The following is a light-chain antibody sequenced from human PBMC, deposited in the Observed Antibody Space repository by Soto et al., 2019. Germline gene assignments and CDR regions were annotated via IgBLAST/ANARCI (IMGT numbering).Light chain of an antibody. Sequence: EIVMTQSPATLSVSPGERGTLSCRASQSVSSNLAWYQQKPGQASRLLIYGASTRATGIPARFSGSGSGTEFTLTISSLQSEDLAVYYCQQYNNWPRTFGQGTKVEVK. CDR3: QQYNNWPRT. J-gene: IGKJ1*01. V-gene: IGKV3-15*01. CDR1: QSVSSN. CDR2: GAS.